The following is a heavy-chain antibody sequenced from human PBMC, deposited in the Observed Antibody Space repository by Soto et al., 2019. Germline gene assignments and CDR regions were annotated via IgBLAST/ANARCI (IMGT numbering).Heavy chain of an antibody. J-gene: IGHJ4*02. CDR3: ATDLTYSSSWSFDY. D-gene: IGHD6-13*01. CDR1: GYTLTELS. V-gene: IGHV1-24*01. Sequence: ASVKVSCKVSGYTLTELSMHWVRQAPGKGLEWMGGFDPEDGETIYAQKFQGRVTMTEDTSTDTAYMVLSSLRSEDTAVYYCATDLTYSSSWSFDYWGQGTLVTVSS. CDR2: FDPEDGET.